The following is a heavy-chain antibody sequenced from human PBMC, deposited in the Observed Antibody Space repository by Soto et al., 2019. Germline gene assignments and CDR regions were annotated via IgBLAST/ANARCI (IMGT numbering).Heavy chain of an antibody. D-gene: IGHD5-18*01. CDR2: IYYTGGT. CDR1: GGSISSGTFS. J-gene: IGHJ4*02. CDR3: ARTYSYGSRYFDY. Sequence: SETLSLTCAVSGGSISSGTFSWTWIRQPPGKGLEFIGSIYYTGGTYYNPSLKSRVTISLDRSKNQFSLNLSSVAAADTAMYYCARTYSYGSRYFDYWGQGTLVTVSS. V-gene: IGHV4-30-2*01.